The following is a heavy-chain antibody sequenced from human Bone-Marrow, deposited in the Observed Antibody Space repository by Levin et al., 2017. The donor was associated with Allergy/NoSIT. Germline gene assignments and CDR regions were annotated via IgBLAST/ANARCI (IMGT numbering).Heavy chain of an antibody. V-gene: IGHV3-21*01. Sequence: GGSLRLSCAASGFTFSSYSMNWVRQAPGKGLEWVSSISSSSSYIYYADSVKGRFTISRDNAKNSLYLQMNSLRAEDTAVYYCARDLRDSSRYYGMDVWGQGTTVTVSS. D-gene: IGHD6-19*01. CDR3: ARDLRDSSRYYGMDV. CDR2: ISSSSSYI. J-gene: IGHJ6*02. CDR1: GFTFSSYS.